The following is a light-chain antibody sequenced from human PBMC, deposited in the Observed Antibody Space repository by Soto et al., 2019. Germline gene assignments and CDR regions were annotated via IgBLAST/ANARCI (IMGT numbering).Light chain of an antibody. CDR1: QSISNY. CDR3: QQSYTSRIT. J-gene: IGKJ5*01. CDR2: AAS. V-gene: IGKV1-39*01. Sequence: DIQITQSPSSLSASVGDRVTITCRTSQSISNYLNWYQQKPGKAPKLLIFAASSLQSGVPSRFSGSGSGTDFTLTVSSLQPEDFATYYCQQSYTSRITFGLGTRLEI.